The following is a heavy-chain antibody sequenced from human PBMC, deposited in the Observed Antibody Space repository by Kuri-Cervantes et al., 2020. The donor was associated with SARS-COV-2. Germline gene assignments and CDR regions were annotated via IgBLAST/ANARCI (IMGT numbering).Heavy chain of an antibody. V-gene: IGHV3-23*03. Sequence: GGSLRLSCAASGFTFSSYAMSWVRQAPGKGLEWVSVIYSGGSSTYCADSVKGRFTISRDNSKNTLYLQMNSLRAEDTAVYYCAKDQWELLGGGYWGQGTLVTVSS. CDR3: AKDQWELLGGGY. D-gene: IGHD1-26*01. CDR1: GFTFSSYA. J-gene: IGHJ4*02. CDR2: IYSGGSST.